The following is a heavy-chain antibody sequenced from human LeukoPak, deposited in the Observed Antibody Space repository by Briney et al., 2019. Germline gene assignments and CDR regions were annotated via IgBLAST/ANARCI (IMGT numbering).Heavy chain of an antibody. Sequence: PSETLSLTCTVSGGSIGSTTYYWGWIRQPPGLGLEWIGSIYYSGSTYYNPSLKSRVAISVDTSKNQFSLNLSSVTAADTAVYYCARGLPHFDYWGQGMVITVSS. CDR2: IYYSGST. V-gene: IGHV4-39*01. D-gene: IGHD2-15*01. J-gene: IGHJ4*02. CDR3: ARGLPHFDY. CDR1: GGSIGSTTYY.